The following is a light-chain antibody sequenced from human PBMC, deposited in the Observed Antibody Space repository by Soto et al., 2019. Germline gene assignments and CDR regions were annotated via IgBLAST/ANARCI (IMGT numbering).Light chain of an antibody. V-gene: IGKV3-11*01. CDR3: QQRSNCLT. CDR1: QSVSSY. Sequence: EIVLTQSPATLSLSPGESATLSCRASQSVSSYLAWYQQKPGQAPRLLIYDASNRATGIPARFSGSGSGTDFTLTISSLEPEDFAAYYCQQRSNCLTFGGGTKVEIK. CDR2: DAS. J-gene: IGKJ4*01.